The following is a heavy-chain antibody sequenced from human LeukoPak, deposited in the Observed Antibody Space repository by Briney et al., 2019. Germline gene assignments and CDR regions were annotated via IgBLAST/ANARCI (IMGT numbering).Heavy chain of an antibody. D-gene: IGHD5-12*01. J-gene: IGHJ4*02. V-gene: IGHV4-34*01. Sequence: PSETLSLTCAVYGGSFSGYYWSWIRQPPGKGLEWIGEINHSGSTNYNPSLKSRVTISVDTSKNQFSLKLSSVTAADTAVYYCARGRGYGNSYYFDYWGQGTLVTVSS. CDR1: GGSFSGYY. CDR2: INHSGST. CDR3: ARGRGYGNSYYFDY.